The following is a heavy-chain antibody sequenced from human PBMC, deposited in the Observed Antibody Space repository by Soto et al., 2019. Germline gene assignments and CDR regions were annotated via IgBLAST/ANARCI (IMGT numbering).Heavy chain of an antibody. D-gene: IGHD3-16*01. CDR3: ARVPSPFDYYYAMDV. CDR1: GDSISSGNKY. CDR2: IFSSGTT. Sequence: SETLSLTCTVSGDSISSGNKYWSWIRQPPGKGLEWIGYIFSSGTTYYNPSLKSRLTMSLDASQNQFSLKPNSLTDADTAVYFCARVPSPFDYYYAMDVWGQGTTVTVPS. J-gene: IGHJ6*02. V-gene: IGHV4-30-4*01.